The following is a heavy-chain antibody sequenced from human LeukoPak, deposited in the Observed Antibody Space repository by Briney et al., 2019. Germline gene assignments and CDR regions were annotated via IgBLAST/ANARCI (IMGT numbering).Heavy chain of an antibody. Sequence: SETLSLTCTVSGDSVSNDRYYWTWIRQSPGKGLEWIAYIRYSGHTNYNLSLDTRVTISLDASKNQLSLRLYSVTAADTAMYYCARYNWNTWFDPWGQGALVTVSS. CDR2: IRYSGHT. D-gene: IGHD1-1*01. J-gene: IGHJ5*02. CDR3: ARYNWNTWFDP. CDR1: GDSVSNDRYY. V-gene: IGHV4-61*01.